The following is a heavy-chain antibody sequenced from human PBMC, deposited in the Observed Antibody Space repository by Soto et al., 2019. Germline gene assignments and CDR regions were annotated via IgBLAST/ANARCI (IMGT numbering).Heavy chain of an antibody. CDR1: GFSLSTSGLG. CDR2: IYWYDDK. J-gene: IGHJ1*01. CDR3: VQRREDYGDDDN. V-gene: IGHV2-5*01. Sequence: QITLKESGTTLVKPTQTLTLTCTFSGFSLSTSGLGVGWIRQPPGKALEWLALIYWYDDKRYSPSLKRKLTITKETTDNHVVLRMTSMDPMDTATYYCVQRREDYGDDDNWGQGTLVIVSS. D-gene: IGHD4-17*01.